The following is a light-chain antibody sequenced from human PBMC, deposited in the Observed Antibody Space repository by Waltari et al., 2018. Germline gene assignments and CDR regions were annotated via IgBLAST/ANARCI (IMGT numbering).Light chain of an antibody. J-gene: IGKJ2*01. CDR1: QDIGGY. CDR3: QYYDNLPMFT. Sequence: DIQLNQSPSSLAASVVDRVTVTCRASQDIGGYLNWYQQQPGKAPKLLIYKTSILKTGVPSRFSGGASRTDYTLTITNLQPEDIATYYCQYYDNLPMFTFGPGTRVEIK. V-gene: IGKV1-33*01. CDR2: KTS.